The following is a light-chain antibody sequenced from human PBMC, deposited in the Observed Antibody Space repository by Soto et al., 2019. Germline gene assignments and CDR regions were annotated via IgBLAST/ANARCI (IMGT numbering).Light chain of an antibody. CDR2: DAS. CDR1: QSINKW. Sequence: TQSASTLSASIGDRVTITCRASQSINKWLAWHQQKPGQAPRLLIYDASNRATGIPARFSGSGSGTDFTLTISSLEPEDFAVYYCQQRSNWPPATFGQGTRLEIK. V-gene: IGKV3-11*01. J-gene: IGKJ5*01. CDR3: QQRSNWPPAT.